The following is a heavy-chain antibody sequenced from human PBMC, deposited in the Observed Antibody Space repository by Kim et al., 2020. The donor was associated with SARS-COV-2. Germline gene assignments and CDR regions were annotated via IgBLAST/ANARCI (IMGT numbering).Heavy chain of an antibody. CDR2: THYTGTT. CDR3: AGFLGGTMFDS. CDR1: GGSITRALSY. D-gene: IGHD5-12*01. J-gene: IGHJ4*02. V-gene: IGHV4-39*01. Sequence: SETLSLTCTVSGGSITRALSYWGWIRQPPGEGLEWIASTHYTGTTAYNPSLKSRVTLSVDVSKHQFFLRLSSVTAADTAIYYCAGFLGGTMFDSWGQGTLVPVS.